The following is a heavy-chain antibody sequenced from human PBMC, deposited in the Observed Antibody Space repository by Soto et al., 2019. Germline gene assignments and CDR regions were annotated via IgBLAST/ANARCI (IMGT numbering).Heavy chain of an antibody. CDR2: IWYDGSNK. V-gene: IGHV3-33*01. CDR1: GFTFSSYG. Sequence: PGGSLRLSCAASGFTFSSYGMHWVRQAPGKGLEWVAVIWYDGSNKYYADSVKGRFTISRDNSKNTLYLQMNSLRAEDTAVYYCARDVGYYGSGRPDVWGQGTTVTVSS. J-gene: IGHJ6*02. D-gene: IGHD3-10*01. CDR3: ARDVGYYGSGRPDV.